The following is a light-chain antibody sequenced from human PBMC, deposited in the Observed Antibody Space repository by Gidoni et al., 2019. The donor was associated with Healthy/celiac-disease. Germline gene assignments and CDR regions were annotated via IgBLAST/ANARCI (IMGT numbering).Light chain of an antibody. CDR3: QQSYSTRRT. Sequence: SQMTQSPSSLSASVGDRVAITCRASQSISSYLNWYQQKPGKAPKLLIYAASSLQSGVPSRFSGSGSGTDFTLTISSLQPEDFATYYCQQSYSTRRTFGQGTKVEIK. CDR2: AAS. V-gene: IGKV1-39*01. J-gene: IGKJ1*01. CDR1: QSISSY.